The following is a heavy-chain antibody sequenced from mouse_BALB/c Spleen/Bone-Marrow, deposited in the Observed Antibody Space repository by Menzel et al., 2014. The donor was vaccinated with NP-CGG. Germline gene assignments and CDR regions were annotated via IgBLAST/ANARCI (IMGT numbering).Heavy chain of an antibody. CDR3: ARWGFDY. J-gene: IGHJ2*01. CDR2: INPSNGRT. V-gene: IGHV1S81*02. CDR1: DYTFTSYW. Sequence: QVQLQQSGAELVKPGASVKLSCKASDYTFTSYWMHWVKQRPGQGLEWIGEINPSNGRTNYNEKFKSKATLTVDKSSSTAYMQLSSLTSEDSAVYYCARWGFDYWGQGTTLTVSS.